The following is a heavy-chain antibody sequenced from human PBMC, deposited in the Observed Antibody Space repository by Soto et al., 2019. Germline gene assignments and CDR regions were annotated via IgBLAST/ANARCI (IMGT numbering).Heavy chain of an antibody. CDR1: GFTFSSYS. D-gene: IGHD3-22*01. J-gene: IGHJ6*02. V-gene: IGHV3-21*01. Sequence: EVQLVESGGGLVKPGGSLRLSCAASGFTFSSYSMNWVRQAPGKGLEWVSSNSSSSSYIYYADSVKGRFTISRDNAKNSLYLQMNSLRAEDTAVYYCAGVVDYYDPYYYYGMDVWGQGTTVTVSS. CDR3: AGVVDYYDPYYYYGMDV. CDR2: NSSSSSYI.